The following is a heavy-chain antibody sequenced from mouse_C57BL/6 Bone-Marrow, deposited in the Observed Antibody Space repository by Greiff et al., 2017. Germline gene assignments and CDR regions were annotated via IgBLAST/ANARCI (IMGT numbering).Heavy chain of an antibody. CDR2: INPSSGYT. J-gene: IGHJ1*03. D-gene: IGHD1-1*01. Sequence: QVQLQQSGAELAKPGASVKLSCKASGYTFTSYWMHWVKQRPGQGLEWIGYINPSSGYTKYNQKFKDKATLTADNSSSTAYMQLSSLTYEDSAVYYCARRNGSSWYFDVWGTGTTVTVSS. V-gene: IGHV1-7*01. CDR3: ARRNGSSWYFDV. CDR1: GYTFTSYW.